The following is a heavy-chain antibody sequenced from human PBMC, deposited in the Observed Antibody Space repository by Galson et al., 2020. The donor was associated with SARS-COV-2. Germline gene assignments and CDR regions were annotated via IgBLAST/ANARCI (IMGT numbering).Heavy chain of an antibody. V-gene: IGHV1-58*02. CDR1: GFTFTSSA. CDR3: AAEGLPWSSSWNKWFDP. Sequence: TVKVSCKASGFTFTSSAMQWVRQARGQRLEWIGWIVVGSGNTNYAQKFQERVTITRDMSTSTAYMELSSLRSEDTAVYYCAAEGLPWSSSWNKWFDPWGQGTLVTVSS. CDR2: IVVGSGNT. D-gene: IGHD6-13*01. J-gene: IGHJ5*02.